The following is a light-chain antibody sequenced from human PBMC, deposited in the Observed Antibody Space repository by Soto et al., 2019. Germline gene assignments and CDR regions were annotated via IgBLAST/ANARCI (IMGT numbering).Light chain of an antibody. V-gene: IGLV1-44*01. CDR2: SNL. CDR1: SSNIGSNP. CDR3: AAWDDRLNGVV. J-gene: IGLJ3*02. Sequence: QSALTQPPSASGTPGQRVTISCSGSSSNIGSNPVIWYRQLPGTAPKLLIYSNLERPSGVPDRFSGSKSVTSASLAISGLQSEDEADYYCAAWDDRLNGVVFGGGTKLTVL.